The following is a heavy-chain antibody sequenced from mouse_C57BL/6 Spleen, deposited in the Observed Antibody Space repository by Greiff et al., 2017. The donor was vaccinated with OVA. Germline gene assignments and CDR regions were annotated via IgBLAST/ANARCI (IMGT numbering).Heavy chain of an antibody. Sequence: EVNVVESGGGLVKPGGSLKLSCAASGFTFSDYGMHWVRQAPEKGLEWVAYISSGSSTIYYADTVKGRFTISRDNAKNTLFLQMTSLRSEDTAMYYCARDYGSSAWYFDVWGTGTTVTVSS. J-gene: IGHJ1*03. CDR2: ISSGSSTI. V-gene: IGHV5-17*01. CDR3: ARDYGSSAWYFDV. D-gene: IGHD1-1*01. CDR1: GFTFSDYG.